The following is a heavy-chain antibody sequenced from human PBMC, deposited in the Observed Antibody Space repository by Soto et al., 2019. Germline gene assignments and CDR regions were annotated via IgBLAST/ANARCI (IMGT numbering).Heavy chain of an antibody. Sequence: EVQLLESGGDVVRPGGSLRLSCAASGFTFSSYAMGWVRQAPGKGLEWVAGVSRAGTYTFYADSVRGRFSISRDNSRDTVDLSLNALRGDATAVYFCVKYTVTEDLGESWGQGTLVSVSS. D-gene: IGHD3-16*01. CDR3: VKYTVTEDLGES. J-gene: IGHJ5*02. V-gene: IGHV3-23*01. CDR2: VSRAGTYT. CDR1: GFTFSSYA.